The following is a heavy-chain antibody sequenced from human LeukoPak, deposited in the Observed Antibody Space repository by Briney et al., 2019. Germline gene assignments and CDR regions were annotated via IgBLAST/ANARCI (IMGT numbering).Heavy chain of an antibody. V-gene: IGHV3-48*03. J-gene: IGHJ5*02. D-gene: IGHD6-19*01. CDR3: ARVRYSSGWYWFDP. CDR1: GFTFSSYE. Sequence: PGGSLRLSCAASGFTFSSYEMNWVRQAPGKGLEWVSYISSSGSTIYYADSVKGRFTISRDNAKNSLYLQMNSLGAEDTAVYYCARVRYSSGWYWFDPWGQGTLVTVSS. CDR2: ISSSGSTI.